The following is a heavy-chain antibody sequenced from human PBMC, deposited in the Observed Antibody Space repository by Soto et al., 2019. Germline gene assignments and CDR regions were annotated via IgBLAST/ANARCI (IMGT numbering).Heavy chain of an antibody. CDR3: ARDVPTVTTGGPDY. Sequence: QVQLVQSGVEVEKPGASVKVSCKASGYTFTSYGVSWVRQAPGQGLEWMGWISAYNGNTNYAQKFQGRVTMTTDTSPNTTYLELRSLRSDDTAVYYCARDVPTVTTGGPDYWGQGTLVTVSS. J-gene: IGHJ4*02. CDR2: ISAYNGNT. D-gene: IGHD4-17*01. V-gene: IGHV1-18*01. CDR1: GYTFTSYG.